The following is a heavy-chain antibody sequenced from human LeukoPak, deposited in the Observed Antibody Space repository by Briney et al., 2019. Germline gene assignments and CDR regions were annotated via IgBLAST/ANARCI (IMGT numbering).Heavy chain of an antibody. Sequence: ASVKVSCKASGYTFTDYYMHWVRQAPGQGLEWMGWINPDSGGTNYAQKFQGRVTMTRDTSISTAYMELSRLRSDDTAMYYCARVTTPGPWGQGTLVTVSS. CDR1: GYTFTDYY. CDR2: INPDSGGT. J-gene: IGHJ5*02. CDR3: ARVTTPGP. V-gene: IGHV1-2*02. D-gene: IGHD1-14*01.